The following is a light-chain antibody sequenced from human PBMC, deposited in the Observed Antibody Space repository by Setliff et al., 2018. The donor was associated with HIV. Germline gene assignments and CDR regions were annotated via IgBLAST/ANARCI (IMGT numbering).Light chain of an antibody. CDR1: SSDIGGYNY. J-gene: IGLJ1*01. CDR2: DVS. V-gene: IGLV2-14*03. Sequence: QSVLTQPASVSGSPGQSITISCTGTSSDIGGYNYVSWYQQHPGKAPKLMLYDVSNRPSGVSNRFSGSKSGNTASLTISGLQAEDEADYYCSSYTSSSTLPFVFGTGTKVTVL. CDR3: SSYTSSSTLPFV.